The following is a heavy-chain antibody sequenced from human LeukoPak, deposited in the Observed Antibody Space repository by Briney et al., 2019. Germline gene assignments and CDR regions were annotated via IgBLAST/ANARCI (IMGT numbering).Heavy chain of an antibody. V-gene: IGHV1-69*13. CDR3: ARDLTAPVYYYYGMDV. CDR1: GGTFISYA. CDR2: TIPIFGTA. Sequence: GASVKVSCKASGGTFISYAIRWVRQAPGQRLELMGGTIPIFGTANYAQKFQGRVTITADESTSTAYMELSSLRSEDTAVYYCARDLTAPVYYYYGMDVWGQGTTVTVSS. J-gene: IGHJ6*02.